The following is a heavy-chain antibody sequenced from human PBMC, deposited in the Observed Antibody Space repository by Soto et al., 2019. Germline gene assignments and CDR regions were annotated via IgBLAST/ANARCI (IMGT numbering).Heavy chain of an antibody. J-gene: IGHJ6*02. D-gene: IGHD6-6*01. CDR1: GGTFSSYA. CDR2: IIPTFGTA. CDR3: ARASFGEYSSSYYYYYGMDV. Sequence: GASVKVSCKASGGTFSSYAISWVRQAPGQGLEWMGGIIPTFGTANYAQKFQGRVTITADKSTCTAYMELSSLRSEDTAVYYCARASFGEYSSSYYYYYGMDVWGQGTTVTISS. V-gene: IGHV1-69*06.